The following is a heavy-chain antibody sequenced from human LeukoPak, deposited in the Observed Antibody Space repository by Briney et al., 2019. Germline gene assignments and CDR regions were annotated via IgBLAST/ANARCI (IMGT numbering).Heavy chain of an antibody. D-gene: IGHD3-10*01. CDR3: ARPIMVRGVSNWFDP. V-gene: IGHV4-34*01. CDR2: INHSGST. Sequence: EINHSGSTNYNPSLKSRVTISVDTSKNQFSLKLSSVTAADTAVYYCARPIMVRGVSNWFDPWGQGTLVTVSS. J-gene: IGHJ5*02.